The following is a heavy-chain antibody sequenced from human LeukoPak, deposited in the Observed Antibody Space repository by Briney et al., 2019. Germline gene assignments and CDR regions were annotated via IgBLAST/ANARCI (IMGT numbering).Heavy chain of an antibody. D-gene: IGHD3-10*01. CDR1: GFTFSSYG. J-gene: IGHJ3*02. V-gene: IGHV3-30*02. CDR2: IRYDGSNK. CDR3: AKDLGGLLWFGELFEGAFDI. Sequence: QAGGSLRLSCAASGFTFSSYGMHWVRQAPGKGLEWVAFIRYDGSNKYYADSVKGRFTISRDNSKNTLYLQMNSLRTEDTAVYYCAKDLGGLLWFGELFEGAFDIWGQGTMVTVSS.